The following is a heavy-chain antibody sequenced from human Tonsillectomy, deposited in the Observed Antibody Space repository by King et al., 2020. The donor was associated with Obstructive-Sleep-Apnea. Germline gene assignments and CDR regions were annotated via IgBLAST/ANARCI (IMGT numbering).Heavy chain of an antibody. D-gene: IGHD3-22*01. V-gene: IGHV4-30-2*01. CDR3: ARENYYDSSGYLY. CDR2: IYHSGST. Sequence: QLQESGSGLVKPSQTLSLTCAVSGGSISSGGYSWSWIRQPPGKGLEWIGYIYHSGSTYYNPSLKSRVTISVDRSKNQFSLKLSSVTAADTAVYYCARENYYDSSGYLYWGQGTLVTVSS. CDR1: GGSISSGGYS. J-gene: IGHJ4*02.